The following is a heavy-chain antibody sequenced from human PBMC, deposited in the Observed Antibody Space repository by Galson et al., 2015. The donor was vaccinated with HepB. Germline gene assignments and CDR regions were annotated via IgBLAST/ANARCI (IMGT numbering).Heavy chain of an antibody. CDR2: ISYNSGSI. D-gene: IGHD3-10*01. Sequence: SLRLSCAASGFIFDDYAMHWVRHAPGKGLEWVSGISYNSGSIGYADSVKGRFTISRDNAKNSLYLQMNSLRAEDTALYYCAKSGWDWGQGTLVTVSS. CDR3: AKSGWD. J-gene: IGHJ4*02. V-gene: IGHV3-9*01. CDR1: GFIFDDYA.